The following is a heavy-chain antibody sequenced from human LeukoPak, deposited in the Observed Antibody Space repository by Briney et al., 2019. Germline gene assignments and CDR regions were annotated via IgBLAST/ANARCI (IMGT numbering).Heavy chain of an antibody. J-gene: IGHJ4*02. CDR3: ARDFAY. CDR1: GFSISSYW. V-gene: IGHV3-7*05. Sequence: PGGSLRLSCAVSGFSISSYWMSWVRQAPGKGLEWVGNVKEDGSDKYYADSVKGRFTISRDNAKNSLYLQMNSLRAEDTAVYYCARDFAYWGQGTLVTVSS. D-gene: IGHD3-3*01. CDR2: VKEDGSDK.